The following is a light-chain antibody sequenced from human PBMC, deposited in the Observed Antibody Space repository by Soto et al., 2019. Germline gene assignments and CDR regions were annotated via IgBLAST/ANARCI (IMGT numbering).Light chain of an antibody. CDR2: RVS. J-gene: IGKJ1*01. Sequence: DVLLTQTPLSLPVTLGQPASISCISIQILVDSDGNTFLAWLQQRPGQSPRRLIYRVSTRATGIPDRFSGSGSGTDFTLTVSRLEPEDFAVYYCQQYGASPETFGQGTKVDIK. CDR1: QILVDSDGNTF. V-gene: IGKV2-30*01. CDR3: QQYGASPET.